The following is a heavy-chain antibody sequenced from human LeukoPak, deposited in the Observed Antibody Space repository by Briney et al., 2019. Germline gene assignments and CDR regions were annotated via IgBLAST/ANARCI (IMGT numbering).Heavy chain of an antibody. Sequence: SQTLSLTCTVSGGSISSGGYYWRRIRQHPGKGLEWIGYIYYSGSTYYNPSLKSRVPISVDTSKNQFSLKLSSVTAADTAVYYCARVPSMRYCSGGSCYNNWFDPWGQGTLVTVSS. V-gene: IGHV4-31*03. J-gene: IGHJ5*02. D-gene: IGHD2-15*01. CDR3: ARVPSMRYCSGGSCYNNWFDP. CDR2: IYYSGST. CDR1: GGSISSGGYY.